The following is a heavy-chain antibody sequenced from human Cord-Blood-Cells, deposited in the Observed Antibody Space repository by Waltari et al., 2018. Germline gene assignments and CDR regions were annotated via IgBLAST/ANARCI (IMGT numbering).Heavy chain of an antibody. CDR3: ARGLNWGSGY. Sequence: QVQLQQWGAGLLKPSETLSLTCAVYGGSFSGYYCSWIRQPPGKGLEWIGEINHSGSTNYNPSLKSRVTISVDTSKNQFSLKLSSVTAADTAVYYCARGLNWGSGYWGQGTLVTVSS. J-gene: IGHJ4*02. V-gene: IGHV4-34*01. CDR2: INHSGST. CDR1: GGSFSGYY. D-gene: IGHD7-27*01.